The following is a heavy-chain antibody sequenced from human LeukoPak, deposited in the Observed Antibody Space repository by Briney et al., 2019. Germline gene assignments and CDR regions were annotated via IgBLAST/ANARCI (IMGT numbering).Heavy chain of an antibody. CDR2: CNSDGSGT. CDR1: VFTLCSNR. V-gene: IGHV3-74*01. CDR3: ATSSVCGTAFDF. D-gene: IGHD2-21*02. J-gene: IGHJ4*02. Sequence: GGSLRLSCAASVFTLCSNRTYAVRQAPGKGLMWVSRCNSDGSGTTYVDSVKGRFTVSRDNTKNTLYLQMSSLRAEDTAVYYCATSSVCGTAFDFWGQGTLVTVSS.